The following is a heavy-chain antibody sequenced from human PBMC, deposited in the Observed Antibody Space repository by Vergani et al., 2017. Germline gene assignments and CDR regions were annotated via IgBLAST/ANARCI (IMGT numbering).Heavy chain of an antibody. D-gene: IGHD3-9*01. CDR3: TTPTKWKLRYYFVY. CDR2: IRPKTDGETT. V-gene: IGHV3-15*01. CDR1: GFTFSSAW. J-gene: IGHJ4*02. Sequence: EVQPVESGGGLVKPGGSLRLSCTTSGFTFSSAWMSWVRQAPGKGLEWVARIRPKTDGETTDYAAPVKGRFTSSRDDSKNTLYLQMNSLKTEDTALYYCTTPTKWKLRYYFVYWGQGTLVTVSS.